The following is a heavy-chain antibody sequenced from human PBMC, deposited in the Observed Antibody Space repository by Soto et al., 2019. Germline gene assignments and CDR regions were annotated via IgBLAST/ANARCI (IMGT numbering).Heavy chain of an antibody. CDR2: INGYTGNT. Sequence: QVQLVQSGAEVKKPGASVKVSCKASGYTFTSYGLSWVRQAPGQGLEWMGWINGYTGNTNYAQKFQGRVTMTTDTSTNTAYLDLWTLISDDTAVYYSARSWVTGKGGIDVWGQGTTVTVSS. D-gene: IGHD3-16*01. V-gene: IGHV1-18*01. CDR1: GYTFTSYG. CDR3: ARSWVTGKGGIDV. J-gene: IGHJ6*02.